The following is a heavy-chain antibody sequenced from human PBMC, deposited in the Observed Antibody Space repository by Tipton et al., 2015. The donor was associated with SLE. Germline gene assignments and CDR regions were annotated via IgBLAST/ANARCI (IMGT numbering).Heavy chain of an antibody. Sequence: TLSLTCAVYGGSFSGYYWSWIRQPPGKGLEWIGEINHSGSTNYNPSLKSRVTISVDTSKNQFSLKLSSVTAADTAVYYCARGRGYSYGWGYFDYWGQGTLVTVSS. CDR3: ARGRGYSYGWGYFDY. CDR2: INHSGST. V-gene: IGHV4-34*01. CDR1: GGSFSGYY. J-gene: IGHJ4*02. D-gene: IGHD5-18*01.